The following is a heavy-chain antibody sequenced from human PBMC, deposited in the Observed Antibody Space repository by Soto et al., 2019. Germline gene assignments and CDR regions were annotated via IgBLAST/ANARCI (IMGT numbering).Heavy chain of an antibody. J-gene: IGHJ6*02. V-gene: IGHV3-15*01. D-gene: IGHD1-26*01. Sequence: PGGSLRLSCAASGFTFSNAWMSWVRHAPGKGLEWVGRIKSKTDGGTTDYAAPVKGRFTISRDDSKNTLYLQMNSLKTEDTAVYYCTTAVPIVGATRVYYYYGMDVWGQGTTVTVSS. CDR3: TTAVPIVGATRVYYYYGMDV. CDR2: IKSKTDGGTT. CDR1: GFTFSNAW.